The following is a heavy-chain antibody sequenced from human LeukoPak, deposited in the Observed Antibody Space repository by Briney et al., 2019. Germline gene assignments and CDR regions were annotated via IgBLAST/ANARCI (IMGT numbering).Heavy chain of an antibody. CDR1: GYTFTGYY. CDR2: INPNGGGT. Sequence: GASVKVSCKASGYTFTGYYMHWVRQAPGQGLEWMGWINPNGGGTNYAQKFQGRVTMTRDTSISTAYMELSRLRSDDTAVYYCARGWIAAAGTHYWGQGTLVTVSS. CDR3: ARGWIAAAGTHY. D-gene: IGHD6-13*01. J-gene: IGHJ4*02. V-gene: IGHV1-2*02.